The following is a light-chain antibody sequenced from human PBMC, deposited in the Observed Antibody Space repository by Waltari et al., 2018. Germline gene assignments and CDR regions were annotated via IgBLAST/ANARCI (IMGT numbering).Light chain of an antibody. CDR2: NAS. CDR1: QSVGNSY. CDR3: QQYARSPLT. J-gene: IGKJ4*01. Sequence: EIVLTQSPGTLSLSPGAGATLSCRASQSVGNSYLAWYHQKPGQAPRLLIYNASSRATGIPDRFSGSGSGTDFTLTISRMEPEDFAVYYCQQYARSPLTFGGGTKVEIK. V-gene: IGKV3-20*01.